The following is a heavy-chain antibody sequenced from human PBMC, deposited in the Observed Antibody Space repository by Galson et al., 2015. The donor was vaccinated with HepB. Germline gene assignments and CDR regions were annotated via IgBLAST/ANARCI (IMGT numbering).Heavy chain of an antibody. D-gene: IGHD3-16*01. CDR1: GFTFSSYS. J-gene: IGHJ3*02. V-gene: IGHV3-21*04. Sequence: SLRLSCAASGFTFSSYSMNWVRQAPGKGLEWVSSISSSSSYIYYADSVKGRFTISRDNAKNSLYLQMNSLRSEDTAVYYCASPRRIMITFGGVTGANDAFDIWGQGTMVTVSS. CDR2: ISSSSSYI. CDR3: ASPRRIMITFGGVTGANDAFDI.